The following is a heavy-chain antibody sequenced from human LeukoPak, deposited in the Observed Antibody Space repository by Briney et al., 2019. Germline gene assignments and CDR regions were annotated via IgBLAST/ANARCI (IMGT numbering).Heavy chain of an antibody. D-gene: IGHD2-2*01. CDR3: ARGRRYQLLSLLNWFDP. J-gene: IGHJ5*02. Sequence: PSETLSLTCAVSGGSFSGYYWSWIRQPPGKGLEWIGEINHSGSTNYNPSLKSRVTISVDTSKNQFSLKLSSVTAADTAVYYCARGRRYQLLSLLNWFDPWGQGTLVTVSS. V-gene: IGHV4-34*01. CDR2: INHSGST. CDR1: GGSFSGYY.